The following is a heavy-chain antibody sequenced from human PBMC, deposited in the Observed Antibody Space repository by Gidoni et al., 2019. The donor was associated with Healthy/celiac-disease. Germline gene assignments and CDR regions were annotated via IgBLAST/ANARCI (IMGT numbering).Heavy chain of an antibody. Sequence: GSTYYNPSLKSRVTISVDTSKNQFSLKLSSVTAADTAVYYCARHPSPMVRGVIIYPGWFDPWGQGTLVTVSS. J-gene: IGHJ5*02. CDR3: ARHPSPMVRGVIIYPGWFDP. CDR2: GST. V-gene: IGHV4-39*01. D-gene: IGHD3-10*01.